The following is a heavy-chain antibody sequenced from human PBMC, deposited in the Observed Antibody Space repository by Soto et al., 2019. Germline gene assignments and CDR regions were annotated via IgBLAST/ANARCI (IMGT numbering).Heavy chain of an antibody. J-gene: IGHJ4*02. V-gene: IGHV3-48*01. CDR1: GFTFSSYS. CDR3: AKDHLLGYSYGYKALFDY. Sequence: PGGSLRLSCAASGFTFSSYSMNWVRQAPGKGLEWVSYISSSSSTIYYADSVKGRFTISRDNAKNSLYLQMNSLRAEDTAVYYCAKDHLLGYSYGYKALFDYWGQATLVTVSS. D-gene: IGHD5-18*01. CDR2: ISSSSSTI.